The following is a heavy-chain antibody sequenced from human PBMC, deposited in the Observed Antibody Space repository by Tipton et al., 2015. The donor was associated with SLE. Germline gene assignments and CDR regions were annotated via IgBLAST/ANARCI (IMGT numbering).Heavy chain of an antibody. Sequence: TLSLTCTVSGGSISSYYWSWIRQPPGKGLEWIGYIYYSGSTNYNPSLKSRVTISVDTSKNQFSLKRSSETAADTAVYYCARASGGLAHSGPYPWWFDPWGQGTLVTVSS. D-gene: IGHD5-12*01. CDR1: GGSISSYY. J-gene: IGHJ5*02. V-gene: IGHV4-59*01. CDR2: IYYSGST. CDR3: ARASGGLAHSGPYPWWFDP.